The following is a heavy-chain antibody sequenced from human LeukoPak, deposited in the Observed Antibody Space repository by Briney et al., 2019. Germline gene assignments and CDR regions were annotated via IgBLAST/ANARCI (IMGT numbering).Heavy chain of an antibody. CDR2: INWNGGSA. D-gene: IGHD1-26*01. CDR1: GFTFDDYG. J-gene: IGHJ3*02. Sequence: GGSLRLSCAASGFTFDDYGMSWVRQAPGKGLEWVSGINWNGGSAGYADSVKGRFTISRDNAKNSLYLQMNSLRAEDTALYYCARLGVGATRDAFDIWGQGTMVTVSS. CDR3: ARLGVGATRDAFDI. V-gene: IGHV3-20*04.